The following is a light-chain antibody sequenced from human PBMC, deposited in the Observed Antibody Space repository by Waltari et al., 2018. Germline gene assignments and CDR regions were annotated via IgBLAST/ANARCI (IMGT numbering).Light chain of an antibody. CDR3: QQYYTPPWT. CDR1: QSVLYSSNNNNY. J-gene: IGKJ1*01. V-gene: IGKV4-1*01. CDR2: WAS. Sequence: DIVMNQSPDSLAVSLGERATINCKSSQSVLYSSNNNNYLAWYQQKPGQPPKLLIYWASARESGVPDRFSGSGSGTDFTLTITSLQAEDVAVYYCQQYYTPPWTFGQGTKVEIK.